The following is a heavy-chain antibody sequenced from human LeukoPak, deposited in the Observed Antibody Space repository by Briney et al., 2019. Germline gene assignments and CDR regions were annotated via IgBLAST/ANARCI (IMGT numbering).Heavy chain of an antibody. CDR2: IYYSGST. D-gene: IGHD6-13*01. CDR1: GGSISSTSYY. Sequence: PSETLSLTCTVSGGSISSTSYYWGWTRQPPGKGLEWIGNIYYSGSTYCNPSLKSRVTISVDTSKNQFSLKLSSVTAADTAVYYCARGAIAAAGRVFDYWGQGTLVTVSS. V-gene: IGHV4-39*01. J-gene: IGHJ4*02. CDR3: ARGAIAAAGRVFDY.